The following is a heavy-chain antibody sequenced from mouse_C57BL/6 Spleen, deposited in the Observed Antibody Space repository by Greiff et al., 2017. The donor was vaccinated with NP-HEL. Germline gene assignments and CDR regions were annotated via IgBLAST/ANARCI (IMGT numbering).Heavy chain of an antibody. V-gene: IGHV10-1*01. Sequence: EVKLVESGGGLVQPKGSLKLSCAASGFSFNTYAMNWVRQAPGKGLEWVARIRSKSNNYATYYADSVKDRFTISRDDSESMLYLQMNNLKTEDTVRYYCVRYGNYAFDYWGQGTTLTVSS. CDR1: GFSFNTYA. CDR3: VRYGNYAFDY. CDR2: IRSKSNNYAT. D-gene: IGHD2-10*02. J-gene: IGHJ2*01.